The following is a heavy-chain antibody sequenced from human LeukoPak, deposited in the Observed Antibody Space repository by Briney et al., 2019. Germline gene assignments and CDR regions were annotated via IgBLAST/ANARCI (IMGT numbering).Heavy chain of an antibody. D-gene: IGHD3-3*01. CDR3: ARAYRPHVDFWSGYYYFDY. Sequence: PKASLKVSCTASGWTFSSYAMSWVRQAPGQGLEWMGGIIPIFGTANYAQNFQGRVTITADESTSTAYMELSSLRSEDTAVYSCARAYRPHVDFWSGYYYFDYWGQGTLVTVSS. CDR2: IIPIFGTA. J-gene: IGHJ4*02. V-gene: IGHV1-69*01. CDR1: GWTFSSYA.